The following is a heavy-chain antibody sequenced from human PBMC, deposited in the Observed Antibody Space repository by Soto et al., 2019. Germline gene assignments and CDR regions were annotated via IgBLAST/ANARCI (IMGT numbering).Heavy chain of an antibody. CDR3: ARDLDTAMGDWYGMDV. D-gene: IGHD5-18*01. CDR2: IYYSGST. Sequence: QVQLQESGPGLVKPSQTLSLTCTVSGGSISSGDYYWSWIRQPPGKGLEWIGYIYYSGSTYYNPSPKSRVTTAVDTSKNQFSLKLSSVTAADTAVYYCARDLDTAMGDWYGMDVWGQGTTVTVSS. V-gene: IGHV4-30-4*01. J-gene: IGHJ6*02. CDR1: GGSISSGDYY.